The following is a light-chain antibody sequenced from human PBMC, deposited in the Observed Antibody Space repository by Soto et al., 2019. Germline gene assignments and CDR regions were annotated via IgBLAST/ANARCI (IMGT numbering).Light chain of an antibody. CDR3: QEYNDNSYT. CDR1: QSISSW. V-gene: IGKV1-5*01. CDR2: DAS. J-gene: IGKJ5*01. Sequence: DIQMTQSPSTLSASVGDRVTITCRASQSISSWLAWYQQKPGKAPKLLIYDASSLESGVPSRFSGSGSGTEFTLTISSLQPDDFATYYCQEYNDNSYTFGQGTRLEI.